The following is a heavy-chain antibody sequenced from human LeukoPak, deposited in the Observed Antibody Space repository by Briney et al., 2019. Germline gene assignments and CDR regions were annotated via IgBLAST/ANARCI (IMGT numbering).Heavy chain of an antibody. CDR2: LWYDGSNE. CDR3: ARDGQNASPYAVDV. V-gene: IGHV3-33*01. Sequence: GRSLRLSCAASGFSFRDHGMHWVRQAPGKGLEWVAGLWYDGSNEDYAESVKGRVTIFRDNSKNTLYLRMNSLRVEDTGIYYCARDGQNASPYAVDVWGQGTAVTVSS. J-gene: IGHJ6*02. CDR1: GFSFRDHG. D-gene: IGHD2-2*01.